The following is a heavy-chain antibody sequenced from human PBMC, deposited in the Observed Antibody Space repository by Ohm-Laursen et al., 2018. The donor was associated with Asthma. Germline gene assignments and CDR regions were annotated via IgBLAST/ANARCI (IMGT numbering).Heavy chain of an antibody. V-gene: IGHV3-48*01. J-gene: IGHJ6*02. Sequence: SLRLSCTASGFSISTFSMNWVRQAPGKGLEWVSYIGSGSSTIHYADSVKGRFTISRDNAKNSLYLQMNSLRAEDTAVYYCARSERDTTVIIYYYGMDVWGQGTTVTVSS. CDR3: ARSERDTTVIIYYYGMDV. D-gene: IGHD4-23*01. CDR1: GFSISTFS. CDR2: IGSGSSTI.